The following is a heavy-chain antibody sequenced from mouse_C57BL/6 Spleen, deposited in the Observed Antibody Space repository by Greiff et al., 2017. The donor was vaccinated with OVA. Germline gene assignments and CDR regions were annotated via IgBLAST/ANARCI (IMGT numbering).Heavy chain of an antibody. Sequence: QVQLQESGPELVKPGASVKISCKASGYAFSSSWMNWVKQRPGKGLEWIGRIYPGDGDTNYNGKFKGKATLTADKSSSTAYMQLSSLTSEDSAVYFCARLPVDVWGTGTTVTVSS. J-gene: IGHJ1*03. CDR1: GYAFSSSW. CDR2: IYPGDGDT. CDR3: ARLPVDV. V-gene: IGHV1-82*01.